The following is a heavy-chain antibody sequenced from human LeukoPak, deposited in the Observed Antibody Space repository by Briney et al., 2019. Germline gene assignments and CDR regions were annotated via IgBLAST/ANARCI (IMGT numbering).Heavy chain of an antibody. CDR3: ARDRTYGEGYFDY. D-gene: IGHD4-17*01. V-gene: IGHV3-23*01. J-gene: IGHJ4*02. CDR1: GFTFTSYA. CDR2: ISAGGGTT. Sequence: PGGSLRLSCAASGFTFTSYAMSWVRQAPGKGLEWVSSISAGGGTTYYADSAKGRFTISRDNAKNSLYLQMNSLRAEDTALYYCARDRTYGEGYFDYWGQGTLVTVSS.